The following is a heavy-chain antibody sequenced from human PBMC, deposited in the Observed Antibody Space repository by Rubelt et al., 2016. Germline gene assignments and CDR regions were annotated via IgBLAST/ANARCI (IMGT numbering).Heavy chain of an antibody. D-gene: IGHD3-9*01. CDR2: INHSGST. V-gene: IGHV4-34*01. J-gene: IGHJ4*02. Sequence: QVQLQESGPGLVKPSETLSLTCTVSGGSISSYYWSWIRQPPGKGLEWIGEINHSGSTNYNPSLKNRVTISVDTAKNQFSLKLSSVTAADTAVYYCARGSMGSLDWSLDYWGQGTLVTVSS. CDR1: GGSISSYY. CDR3: ARGSMGSLDWSLDY.